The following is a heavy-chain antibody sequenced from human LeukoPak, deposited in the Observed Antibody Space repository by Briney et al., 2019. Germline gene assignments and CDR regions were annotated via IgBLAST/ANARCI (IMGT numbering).Heavy chain of an antibody. V-gene: IGHV3-33*01. Sequence: PGRSLRLSCAASGFTISSYGMHRVRQAPGKGLEWVAVIWYDGSNKYYADSVKGRFTISRDNSKNTLYLQMNSLRAEVTAVYYCARDQDVDYYYYGMDVWGQGTTVTVSS. J-gene: IGHJ6*02. CDR2: IWYDGSNK. CDR3: ARDQDVDYYYYGMDV. CDR1: GFTISSYG.